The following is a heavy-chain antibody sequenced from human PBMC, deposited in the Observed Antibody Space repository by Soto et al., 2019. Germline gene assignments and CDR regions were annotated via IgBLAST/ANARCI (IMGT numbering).Heavy chain of an antibody. CDR2: INRDSTVI. D-gene: IGHD3-16*01. Sequence: GGSLRLSCAASGFSFSTHYMNWVRQSPGKGLEWVSSINRDSTVIYYADSVKGRFTISRDNARNSLSLQMYSLRAEDTAVYYCLNGDYYVGPRTLVTVSS. V-gene: IGHV3-48*01. CDR1: GFSFSTHY. J-gene: IGHJ4*02. CDR3: LNGDYY.